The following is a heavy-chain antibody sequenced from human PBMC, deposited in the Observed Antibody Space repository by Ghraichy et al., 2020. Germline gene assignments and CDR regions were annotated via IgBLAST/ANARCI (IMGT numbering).Heavy chain of an antibody. CDR3: ARVFGNANTLEY. V-gene: IGHV3-7*01. CDR1: GFTFSSYW. J-gene: IGHJ4*02. Sequence: SCAASGFTFSSYWMSWARQAPGKGLDWVANIKQDGSEKHYVDSVKGRFTISRDNAKNSLYLQMNSLRAEDTAVYYCARVFGNANTLEYWGQGTLVTVSS. CDR2: IKQDGSEK. D-gene: IGHD3-3*01.